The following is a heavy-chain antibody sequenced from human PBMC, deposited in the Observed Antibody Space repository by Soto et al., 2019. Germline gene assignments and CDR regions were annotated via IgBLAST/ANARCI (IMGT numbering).Heavy chain of an antibody. CDR1: SGSISSSNW. CDR3: ARETQLERRSYYYYMDV. J-gene: IGHJ6*03. CDR2: VYHSGST. Sequence: SETLSLTCAVSSGSISSSNWWSWVRQPPGKGLEWIGEVYHSGSTNYNPSLKSRVTISVDKSKNQFSLKLSSVTAADTAVYYCARETQLERRSYYYYMDVWGKGTTVTVSS. V-gene: IGHV4-4*02. D-gene: IGHD1-1*01.